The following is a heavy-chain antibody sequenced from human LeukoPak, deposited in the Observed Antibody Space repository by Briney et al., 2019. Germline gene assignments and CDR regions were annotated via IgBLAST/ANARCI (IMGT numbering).Heavy chain of an antibody. CDR1: GFIFSSYA. J-gene: IGHJ4*02. Sequence: GGSLRLSCAASGFIFSSYAMSWVRQAPGKGLEWVSTVTGSGGNTYYADSVKGRFTISRDNSKSTLYLQMNSLRTDDTAEYYCAKSPQPTVPNHFDYWGQGTLVTVSS. CDR2: VTGSGGNT. CDR3: AKSPQPTVPNHFDY. V-gene: IGHV3-23*01. D-gene: IGHD4-11*01.